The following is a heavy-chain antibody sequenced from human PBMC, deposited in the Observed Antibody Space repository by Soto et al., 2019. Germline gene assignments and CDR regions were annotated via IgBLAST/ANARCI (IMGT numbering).Heavy chain of an antibody. Sequence: KPSETLSLTCTVSGDSIISSDFYWGWVRQPPGKGLEWIGSIFYLGSSYYNPSLKSRVTMSVDTSKNQFSLRLRSVTAADTALYFCARHSLALRKNNWFDPPGQGSMGTSPQ. CDR2: IFYLGSS. J-gene: IGHJ5*02. D-gene: IGHD3-3*02. CDR3: ARHSLALRKNNWFDP. V-gene: IGHV4-39*01. CDR1: GDSIISSDFY.